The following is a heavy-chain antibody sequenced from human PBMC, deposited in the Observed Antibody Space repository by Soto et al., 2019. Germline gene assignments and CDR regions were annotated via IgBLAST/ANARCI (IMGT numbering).Heavy chain of an antibody. Sequence: QVQLVESGGGVVQPGRSLRLSCAASGFTVSTYAMHWVRQAPGKGLQWVAVISYDGSNTYYADSVKGRFTISRDNYNNTLYLQMNSLRTEDTAVYYCARDWGSNWDTRDRWDCWGQGTLVTVSS. J-gene: IGHJ4*02. CDR3: ARDWGSNWDTRDRWDC. CDR2: ISYDGSNT. D-gene: IGHD7-27*01. CDR1: GFTVSTYA. V-gene: IGHV3-30-3*01.